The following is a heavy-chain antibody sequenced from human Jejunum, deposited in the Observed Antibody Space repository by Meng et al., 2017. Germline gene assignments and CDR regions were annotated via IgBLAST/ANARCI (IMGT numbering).Heavy chain of an antibody. J-gene: IGHJ3*02. V-gene: IGHV3-11*04. CDR3: ARDAAYSGYDEAFDM. CDR1: GFTFSDYY. D-gene: IGHD5-12*01. CDR2: ITSSGSAV. Sequence: GESLKISCAASGFTFSDYYMSWIRQAPGKGLEWISHITSSGSAVYYADSVKGRFTISRDNAKTSLYLQMSSLRAEDTAVYYCARDAAYSGYDEAFDMWGQGTMVT.